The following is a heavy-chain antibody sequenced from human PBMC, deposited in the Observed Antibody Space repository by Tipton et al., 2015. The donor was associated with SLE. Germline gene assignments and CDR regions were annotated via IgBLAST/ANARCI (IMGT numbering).Heavy chain of an antibody. CDR2: IYYSGST. J-gene: IGHJ6*03. Sequence: TLSLTCTVSGGSISSSSYYWGWIRQPPGKGLEWIGSIYYSGSTYYNPSLKSRVTISVDTSKNQFSLKLSSVTAADTAAYYCARGRAAADLYYYYYYMDVWGKGTTVTVSS. CDR3: ARGRAAADLYYYYYYMDV. CDR1: GGSISSSSYY. D-gene: IGHD6-13*01. V-gene: IGHV4-39*07.